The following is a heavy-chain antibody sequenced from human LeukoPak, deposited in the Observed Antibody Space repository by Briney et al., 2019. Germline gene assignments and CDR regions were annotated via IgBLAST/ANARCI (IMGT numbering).Heavy chain of an antibody. CDR1: GFLFEDYT. Sequence: QAGGSLRLSCAASGFLFEDYTMHWVRQAPGKGLEWVSLISWDGGSRHYADSIMGRFTISRDNYKNSLFLQMNNLRTEDTALYYCAKDIGLTMGGPYYDFWSGYGPGVWGKGTTVIVSS. D-gene: IGHD3-3*01. CDR3: AKDIGLTMGGPYYDFWSGYGPGV. CDR2: ISWDGGSR. J-gene: IGHJ6*04. V-gene: IGHV3-43*01.